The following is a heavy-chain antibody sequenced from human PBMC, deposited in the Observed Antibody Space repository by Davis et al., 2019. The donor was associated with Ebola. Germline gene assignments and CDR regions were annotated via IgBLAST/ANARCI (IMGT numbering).Heavy chain of an antibody. V-gene: IGHV4-4*02. CDR3: ARASTVTPFDY. D-gene: IGHD4-11*01. Sequence: MPGGSLRLSCAVSGGSISSSNWWSWVRQPPGKGLEWIGEIYHSGSTNYNPSLKSRVTISVDTSKNQFSLKLSSVTAADTAVYYCARASTVTPFDYWGQGTLVTVSS. CDR2: IYHSGST. J-gene: IGHJ4*02. CDR1: GGSISSSNW.